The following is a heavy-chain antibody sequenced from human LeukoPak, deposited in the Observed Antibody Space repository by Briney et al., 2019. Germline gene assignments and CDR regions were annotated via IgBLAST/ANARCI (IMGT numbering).Heavy chain of an antibody. CDR3: ARSSNGDYADY. CDR1: GGSISSYY. D-gene: IGHD4-17*01. CDR2: IYYSGST. V-gene: IGHV4-59*01. Sequence: SETLSLTCTVSGGSISSYYWSWIRQPPGKGLEWIGYIYYSGSTNYNPSLKSRVTISVDTSKNQFSLKLSSVTAADTAVYYCARSSNGDYADYWGQGTLVTVSS. J-gene: IGHJ4*02.